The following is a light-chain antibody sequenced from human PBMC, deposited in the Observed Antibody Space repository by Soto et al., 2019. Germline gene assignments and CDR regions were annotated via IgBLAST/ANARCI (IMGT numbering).Light chain of an antibody. V-gene: IGLV2-23*01. CDR1: TSDVGGYNL. J-gene: IGLJ1*01. Sequence: QSVRTQPASVSGSPGQSITISCSGTTSDVGGYNLASWYQQHTAKAPKLLIYEGTQRPSGVSSRFSGSKSGNTASLTISGLQAEDEADYYCCSYASSSSYVFGTGTKVTVL. CDR2: EGT. CDR3: CSYASSSSYV.